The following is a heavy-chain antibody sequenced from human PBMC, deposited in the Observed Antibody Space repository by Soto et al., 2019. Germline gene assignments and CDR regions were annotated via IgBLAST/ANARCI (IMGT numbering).Heavy chain of an antibody. Sequence: EVQLLESGGGLAQPGGSLRLSCVASGFTFTKYAMTWLRQAPGKGLAWVSVISGNGDSTNYADSVKGRLSVSRDNSENTIYLQMNSLSDDDTAVYYCDKGGNYSRGSPLNYGGRGPLVTVSS. V-gene: IGHV3-23*01. D-gene: IGHD3-22*01. CDR1: GFTFTKYA. CDR3: DKGGNYSRGSPLNY. CDR2: ISGNGDST. J-gene: IGHJ4*02.